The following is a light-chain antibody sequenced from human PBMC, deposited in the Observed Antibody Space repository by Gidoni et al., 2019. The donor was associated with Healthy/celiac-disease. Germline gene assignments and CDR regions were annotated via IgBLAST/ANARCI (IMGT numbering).Light chain of an antibody. V-gene: IGKV4-1*01. CDR2: WAS. CDR3: QQYYSTPPT. CDR1: QSVLYSSNNKNY. Sequence: DIVMTKSPDSLAVSLGERATINCKSSQSVLYSSNNKNYLAWYQQKPGQPPKLLIYWASTREAGVPDRFSGSGSGTDFTLTISSLQAEDVAVYYCQQYYSTPPTFGGXTKVEIK. J-gene: IGKJ4*01.